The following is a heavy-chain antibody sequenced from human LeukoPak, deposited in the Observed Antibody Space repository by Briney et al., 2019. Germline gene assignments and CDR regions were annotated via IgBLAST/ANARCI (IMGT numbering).Heavy chain of an antibody. CDR3: ARDDYGDYVRSLDAFDI. D-gene: IGHD4-17*01. CDR2: INPNSGGT. CDR1: GYTFTGYY. Sequence: GASVKVSCKASGYTFTGYYMHWVRQAPGQGLEWMVWINPNSGGTNYAQKFQGRVTMTRDTSISTAYMELSRLRSDDTAVYYCARDDYGDYVRSLDAFDIWGQGTMVTVSS. J-gene: IGHJ3*02. V-gene: IGHV1-2*02.